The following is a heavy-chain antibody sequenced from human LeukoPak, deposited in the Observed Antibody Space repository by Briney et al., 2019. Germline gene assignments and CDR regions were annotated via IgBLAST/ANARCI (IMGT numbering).Heavy chain of an antibody. V-gene: IGHV3-74*01. CDR3: ARVGHCSSTACFIDY. D-gene: IGHD2-2*01. J-gene: IGHJ4*02. CDR2: IESDGGRT. Sequence: GGSLRLSCAASGFTFSHYWMHWVRQAPGKGLVWVSCIESDGGRTDYADSLKGRFTISRDNAKNTLYLEMNSLRAEDTAVYYCARVGHCSSTACFIDYWGQGTLVTVSS. CDR1: GFTFSHYW.